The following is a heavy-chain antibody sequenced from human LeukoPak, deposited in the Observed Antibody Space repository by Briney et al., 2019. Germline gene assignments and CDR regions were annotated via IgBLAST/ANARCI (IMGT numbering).Heavy chain of an antibody. J-gene: IGHJ6*03. CDR2: ILQDGSAQ. CDR1: GFTFSMYC. D-gene: IGHD1-26*01. CDR3: AKDGRIVGATVIYYYYYMDV. V-gene: IGHV3-7*01. Sequence: GGSLRLSCAASGFTFSMYCMTWVRQAPGKGLEWVANILQDGSAQQYVDSVKGRFTISRDNAKNTLYLQMNSLRAEDTAVYYCAKDGRIVGATVIYYYYYMDVWGKGTTVTVSS.